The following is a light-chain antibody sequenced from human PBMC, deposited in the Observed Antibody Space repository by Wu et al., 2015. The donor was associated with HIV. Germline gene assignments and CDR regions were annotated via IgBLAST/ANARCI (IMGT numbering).Light chain of an antibody. CDR2: NAS. J-gene: IGKJ4*01. CDR3: QQRGYWGS. CDR1: QSVANS. V-gene: IGKV3-11*01. Sequence: IVLTQSPATLSVSPGETVTLSCKTSQSVANSLAWYQQRSGQAPRLLIYNASRRVTGIADRFTGSGSGTDFSLIISSLEPEDVAVYYCQQRGYWGSFGGGPRWSPN.